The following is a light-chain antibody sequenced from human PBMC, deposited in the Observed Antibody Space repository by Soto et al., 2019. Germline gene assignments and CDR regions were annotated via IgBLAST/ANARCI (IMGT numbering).Light chain of an antibody. J-gene: IGLJ2*01. Sequence: QSVLTQPPSVSAAPGQKGTISCSGSNYNIGNNHVSWYQQLPGTAPKLLIYDNNKRPSGIPDRFSGSKSGTSVTLAITGLHAGDEADYYCGTWDSSLGDVVFGGGTKLTVL. CDR3: GTWDSSLGDVV. V-gene: IGLV1-51*01. CDR2: DNN. CDR1: NYNIGNNH.